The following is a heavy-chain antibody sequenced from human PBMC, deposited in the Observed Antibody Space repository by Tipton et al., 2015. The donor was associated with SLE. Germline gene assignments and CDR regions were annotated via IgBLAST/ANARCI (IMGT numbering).Heavy chain of an antibody. CDR2: IFYGGGT. Sequence: TLSLTCTVSGGSISRSASYWAWIRQPPGKGLEWIGSIFYGGGTYYNPSLKGRVFISVDTSKNQFSLNLNSVTAADTAVFYCARDNLGSSGAYYFDFWGQGISVSVSS. D-gene: IGHD1-26*01. CDR1: GGSISRSASY. CDR3: ARDNLGSSGAYYFDF. V-gene: IGHV4-39*07. J-gene: IGHJ4*02.